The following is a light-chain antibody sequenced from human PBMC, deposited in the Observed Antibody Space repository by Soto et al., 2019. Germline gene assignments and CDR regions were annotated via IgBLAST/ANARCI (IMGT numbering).Light chain of an antibody. CDR1: SSDVGGYNY. CDR3: TSYTSNDTLLYV. J-gene: IGLJ1*01. V-gene: IGLV2-14*01. Sequence: QSALTQPASVSGSPGQSITISCTGTSSDVGGYNYVSWYQQHPGKAPKLLIYEVSHRPSGVSNRFSGSKSGNTASLTISGLQAEDEADYYCTSYTSNDTLLYVSGTGTKVTVL. CDR2: EVS.